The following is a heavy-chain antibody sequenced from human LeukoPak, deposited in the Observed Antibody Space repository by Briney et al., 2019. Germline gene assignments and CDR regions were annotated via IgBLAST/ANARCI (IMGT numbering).Heavy chain of an antibody. CDR3: AKKPRPSTNNWFDP. Sequence: GGSLRLSCVASGFTFSSYAMTWARQAPGKGLEWVSAISGSGGSTYYADSVKGRFTISRDNSKNTLYLQMNSLRAEDTAVYYCAKKPRPSTNNWFDPWGQGTLVTVSS. CDR1: GFTFSSYA. V-gene: IGHV3-23*01. J-gene: IGHJ5*02. CDR2: ISGSGGST.